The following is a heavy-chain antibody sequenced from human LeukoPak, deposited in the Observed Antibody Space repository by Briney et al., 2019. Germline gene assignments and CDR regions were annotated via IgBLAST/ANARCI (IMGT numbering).Heavy chain of an antibody. CDR1: GFTFDDYG. CDR3: ARVGGVGLSAEGDKAGATTGLFDY. Sequence: PGGSLRLSCAASGFTFDDYGMSWVRQAPGKGLEWVSGINWNGGSTGYADSVKGRFTISRDNAKNSLYLQMNSLRAEDTALYYCARVGGVGLSAEGDKAGATTGLFDYWGQGTLVTVSS. D-gene: IGHD1-26*01. CDR2: INWNGGST. J-gene: IGHJ4*02. V-gene: IGHV3-20*04.